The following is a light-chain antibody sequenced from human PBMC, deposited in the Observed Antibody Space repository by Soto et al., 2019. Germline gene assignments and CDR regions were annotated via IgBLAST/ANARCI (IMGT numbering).Light chain of an antibody. J-gene: IGKJ4*01. CDR2: RSS. V-gene: IGKV1-39*01. Sequence: DIQMTQSPSSLSASLGETVTISCRASQSIGMFSSWYQQKPGKAPNLLIYRSSTLQNGVPSRFSGSGSGTNFTLTISRLQLDDFATYYCQHNYRPPHTFGGGTKVEIK. CDR1: QSIGMF. CDR3: QHNYRPPHT.